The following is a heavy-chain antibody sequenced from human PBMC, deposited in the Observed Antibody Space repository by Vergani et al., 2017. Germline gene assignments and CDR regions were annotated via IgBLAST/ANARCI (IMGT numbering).Heavy chain of an antibody. CDR1: GFTFSSYS. CDR2: ISSSSSTI. V-gene: IGHV3-48*04. J-gene: IGHJ2*01. Sequence: VQLVESGGGVVQPGRSLRLSCAASGFTFSSYSMNWVRQAPGKGLEWVSYISSSSSTIYYADSVKGRFTISRDNAKNSLYLQMNSLRAEDTAVYYCARDTVHDNDYGDYVGLGPLWYFDLWGRGTLVTVSS. D-gene: IGHD4-17*01. CDR3: ARDTVHDNDYGDYVGLGPLWYFDL.